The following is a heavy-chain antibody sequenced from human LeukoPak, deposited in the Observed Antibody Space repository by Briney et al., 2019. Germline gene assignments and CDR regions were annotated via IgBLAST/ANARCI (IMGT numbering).Heavy chain of an antibody. CDR1: GYSFTSYW. CDR2: IYPGDSDT. D-gene: IGHD3-10*01. Sequence: GESLKISCKGSGYSFTSYWIGWVRQMPGKGLEWMGIIYPGDSDTRYSPSFQGQVTISADKSISTAYLQWSSLKASDTAMYYCARQRGGGFGELLYPELDYWGQGTLVTVSS. J-gene: IGHJ4*02. V-gene: IGHV5-51*01. CDR3: ARQRGGGFGELLYPELDY.